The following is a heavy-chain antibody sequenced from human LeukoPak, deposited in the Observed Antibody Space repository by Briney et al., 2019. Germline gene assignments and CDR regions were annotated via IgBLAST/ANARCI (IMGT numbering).Heavy chain of an antibody. J-gene: IGHJ4*02. CDR1: GYTFTGYY. D-gene: IGHD3-3*01. V-gene: IGHV1-2*02. CDR2: INPNTGGT. Sequence: ASVKVSCKASGYTFTGYYIHWLRQAPGQGLEWMGFINPNTGGTSYAQKCQARVTMTRDTSISTAYMELSGLRSDDTVVYYCARRYDFWSGYPTAFDYWGQGTLVTVSS. CDR3: ARRYDFWSGYPTAFDY.